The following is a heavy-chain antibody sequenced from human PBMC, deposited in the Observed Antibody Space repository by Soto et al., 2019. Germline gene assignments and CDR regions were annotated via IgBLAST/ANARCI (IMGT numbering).Heavy chain of an antibody. J-gene: IGHJ4*02. CDR1: RFNFSAAW. CDR2: IKPKSEGETA. D-gene: IGHD6-19*01. V-gene: IGHV3-15*07. CDR3: ATVPDSSGPT. Sequence: EMQLVQSGGGLVKPGGSLRLSCVASRFNFSAAWLNWIRQAPGKGLEWVGRIKPKSEGETADYTAPVRGRFTISRDESQNTLHLQMDSPKTENTAVYYCATVPDSSGPTWGLGVLVTVSS.